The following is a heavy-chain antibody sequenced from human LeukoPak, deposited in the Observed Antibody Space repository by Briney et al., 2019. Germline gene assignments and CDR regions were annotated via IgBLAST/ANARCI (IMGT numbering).Heavy chain of an antibody. D-gene: IGHD3-22*01. V-gene: IGHV3-11*01. J-gene: IGHJ4*02. Sequence: GGSLRLSCAASGFTFTEHYMSWIRQAPGKGLEWVSYISSSASDISYADSVKGRFTISRDNAKNSLYLQVNSLRAEDTAVYYCARGINYYDSSFTDYWGQGTLVTVSS. CDR1: GFTFTEHY. CDR3: ARGINYYDSSFTDY. CDR2: ISSSASDI.